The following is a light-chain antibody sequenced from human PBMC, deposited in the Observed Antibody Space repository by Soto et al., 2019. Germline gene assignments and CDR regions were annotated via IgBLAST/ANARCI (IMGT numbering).Light chain of an antibody. CDR3: SSYTSSSTYV. CDR1: SSDVGGYNY. CDR2: EVS. V-gene: IGLV2-14*01. Sequence: QPASVSGSPGQSITISCTGTSSDVGGYNYVSWYQQHPGKAPKLMIYEVSNRPSGVSNRFSGSKSGNTASLTISGLQAEDEADYYCSSYTSSSTYVFGTGTQLTVL. J-gene: IGLJ1*01.